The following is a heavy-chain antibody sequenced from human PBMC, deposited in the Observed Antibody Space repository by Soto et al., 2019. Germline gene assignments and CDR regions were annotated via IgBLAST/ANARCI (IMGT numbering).Heavy chain of an antibody. CDR3: ARLIVLAAAPPNWFDP. CDR2: IDPSDSYT. CDR1: GYSFTSYW. V-gene: IGHV5-10-1*01. D-gene: IGHD2-8*02. Sequence: GESLKISCKGSGYSFTSYWISWVRQMPGKGLEWMGRIDPSDSYTNYSPSFQGHVTISADKSISTAYLQWSSLKASDTAMYYCARLIVLAAAPPNWFDPWGQGTLVTVS. J-gene: IGHJ5*02.